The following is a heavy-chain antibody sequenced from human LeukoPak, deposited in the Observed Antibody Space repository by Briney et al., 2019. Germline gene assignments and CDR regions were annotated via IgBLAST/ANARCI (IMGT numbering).Heavy chain of an antibody. CDR2: ISGSGGST. Sequence: PGGSLRLSCAASGFTFSSYAMSWVRQAPRKGLVWVSTISGSGGSTYYADSVKGRFTISRDNAKNSLYLQMNSLRAEDTAVYYCARDRSSGYSYTTDYWGQGTLVTVSS. J-gene: IGHJ4*02. CDR3: ARDRSSGYSYTTDY. CDR1: GFTFSSYA. D-gene: IGHD3-22*01. V-gene: IGHV3-23*01.